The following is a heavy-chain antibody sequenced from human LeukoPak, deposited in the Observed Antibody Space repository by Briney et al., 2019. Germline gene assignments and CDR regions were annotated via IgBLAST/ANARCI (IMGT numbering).Heavy chain of an antibody. CDR3: ARESGTIFGVEYFDY. Sequence: PSETLSLTCTVSGGSISSGSYYWSWIRQPAGKGLEWIGRIYTSGSTNYNPSLKSRVTISVDTSKNQFSLKLSSVTAADTAVYYCARESGTIFGVEYFDYWGQGTLVTVSS. V-gene: IGHV4-61*02. CDR1: GGSISSGSYY. CDR2: IYTSGST. J-gene: IGHJ4*02. D-gene: IGHD3-3*01.